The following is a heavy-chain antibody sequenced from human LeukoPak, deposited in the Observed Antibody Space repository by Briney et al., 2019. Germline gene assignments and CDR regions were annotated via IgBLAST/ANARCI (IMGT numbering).Heavy chain of an antibody. J-gene: IGHJ3*02. D-gene: IGHD2-15*01. V-gene: IGHV4-4*07. CDR1: GGSISSYY. CDR3: ARYCSGGSCGGRNAFDI. CDR2: IYTSGST. Sequence: SETLSLTCTVSGGSISSYYWSWIRQPAGKGLEWIGRIYTSGSTNYNPSLKSRVTMSVDTSKNQFSLKLSSVTAADTAVYYCARYCSGGSCGGRNAFDIWGQGTMVTVSS.